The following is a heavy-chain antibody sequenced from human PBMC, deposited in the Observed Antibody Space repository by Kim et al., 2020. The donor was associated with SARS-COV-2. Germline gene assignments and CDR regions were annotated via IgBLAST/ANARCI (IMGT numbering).Heavy chain of an antibody. CDR3: ARDKNYRDYHDYGMDV. J-gene: IGHJ6*01. CDR2: ISRSGSTI. CDR1: GFTFSDYH. V-gene: IGHV3-11*01. D-gene: IGHD1-7*01. Sequence: GGSLRLSCAASGFTFSDYHMSWIRQAPGKGLEWVSYISRSGSTIYYADSVKGRFTISRDNAENSLYLQMNSLRAEDTAVYYCARDKNYRDYHDYGMDVWG.